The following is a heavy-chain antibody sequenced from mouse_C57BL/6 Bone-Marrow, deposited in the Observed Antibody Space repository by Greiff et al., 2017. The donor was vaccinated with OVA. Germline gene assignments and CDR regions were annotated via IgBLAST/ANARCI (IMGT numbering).Heavy chain of an antibody. CDR2: IDPSDSYT. V-gene: IGHV1-50*01. CDR3: AREEYYVPYYFDY. D-gene: IGHD1-1*01. Sequence: QVQLQQPGAELVKPGASVKLSCKASGYTFTSYWMQWVKQRPGQGLEWIGEIDPSDSYTNYNQKFKGQATLTVDTSSSTAYMQLSSLTSEDSAVYYCAREEYYVPYYFDYWGQGTTLTVSS. CDR1: GYTFTSYW. J-gene: IGHJ2*01.